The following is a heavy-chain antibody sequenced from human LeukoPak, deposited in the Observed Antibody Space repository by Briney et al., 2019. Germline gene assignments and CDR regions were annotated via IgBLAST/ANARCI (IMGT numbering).Heavy chain of an antibody. V-gene: IGHV3-30*04. CDR3: ASAYSSSWSFDY. Sequence: GGSLRLSCAASGFTFSSYAMHWVRQAPGKGLEWVAVISYDGSNQYDADSVKGRFTISRDNSKNTLYLQMNSLRAEDTAVYYCASAYSSSWSFDYWGQGTLVTVSS. J-gene: IGHJ4*02. D-gene: IGHD6-13*01. CDR1: GFTFSSYA. CDR2: ISYDGSNQ.